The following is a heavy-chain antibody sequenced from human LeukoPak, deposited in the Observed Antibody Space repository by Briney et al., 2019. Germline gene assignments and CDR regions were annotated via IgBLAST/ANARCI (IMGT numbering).Heavy chain of an antibody. J-gene: IGHJ4*02. V-gene: IGHV3-66*01. D-gene: IGHD6-13*01. CDR1: GFTVSSNY. Sequence: PGGSLRLSCAASGFTVSSNYMSWVRQAPGKGLEWVSVIYSGGSTYYADSVKGRFTIPRDNSKNTLYLQMNSLRAEDTAVYYCARGFGYSNNYYFDYWGQGTLVTVSS. CDR2: IYSGGST. CDR3: ARGFGYSNNYYFDY.